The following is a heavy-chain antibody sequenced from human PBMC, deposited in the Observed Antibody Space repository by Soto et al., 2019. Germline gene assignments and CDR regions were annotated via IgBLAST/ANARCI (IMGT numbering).Heavy chain of an antibody. CDR3: ATKVTQRIYYYYGMDV. CDR1: GYTLTELS. V-gene: IGHV1-24*01. CDR2: FDPEDGET. Sequence: ASVKVSCKVSGYTLTELSMHWVRQAPGKGLEWMGGFDPEDGETIYAQKFQGRVTMTEDTSTDTAYMELSSLRSEDTAVYYCATKVTQRIYYYYGMDVWGQGTTVTVSS. J-gene: IGHJ6*02. D-gene: IGHD5-18*01.